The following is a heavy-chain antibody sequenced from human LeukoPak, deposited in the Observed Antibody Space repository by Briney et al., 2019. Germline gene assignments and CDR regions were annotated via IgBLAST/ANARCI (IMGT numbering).Heavy chain of an antibody. Sequence: ASVKVYCKASGYTFTSYYMHWVRRAPGQGLEWMGIINPSGGSTSYAQKFQGRVTMTRDTSTSTVYMELSSLRSEDTAVYYCARGRSNFEFDYWGQGTLVTVSS. J-gene: IGHJ4*02. CDR3: ARGRSNFEFDY. V-gene: IGHV1-46*01. D-gene: IGHD4/OR15-4a*01. CDR2: INPSGGST. CDR1: GYTFTSYY.